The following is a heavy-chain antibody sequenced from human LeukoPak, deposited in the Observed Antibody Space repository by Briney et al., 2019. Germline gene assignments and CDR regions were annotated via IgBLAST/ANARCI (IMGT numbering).Heavy chain of an antibody. CDR2: IYPGDSDT. J-gene: IGHJ4*02. CDR1: GYSVTKYW. V-gene: IGHV5-51*01. Sequence: GGSLKISCRDSGYSVTKYWIGLVRQIPRKGLEWMGIIYPGDSDTRYTPSFQGQVTISADKSITTAYLYWSSLRASDTAIYYCARHSSRDHRYYFDTWGQGTLVSVSS. CDR3: ARHSSRDHRYYFDT.